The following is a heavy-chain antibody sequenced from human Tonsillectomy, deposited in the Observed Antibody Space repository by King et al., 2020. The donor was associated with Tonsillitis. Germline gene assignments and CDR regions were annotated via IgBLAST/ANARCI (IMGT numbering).Heavy chain of an antibody. CDR3: ARVNDCGGDCFGPDDY. CDR2: ISSSSGTI. D-gene: IGHD2-21*01. CDR1: GFTFNTYS. V-gene: IGHV3-48*01. Sequence: VQLVQSGGGLVQPGGSLRLSCAASGFTFNTYSMNWVRQAPGKGLEWVSYISSSSGTIYYADSVKGRFTISRDIAKNSLYVQMSSLRAEDTAVDYCARVNDCGGDCFGPDDYWGQGTLVTVSS. J-gene: IGHJ4*02.